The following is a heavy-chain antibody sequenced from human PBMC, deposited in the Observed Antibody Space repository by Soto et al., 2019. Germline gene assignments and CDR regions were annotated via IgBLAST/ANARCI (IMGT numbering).Heavy chain of an antibody. D-gene: IGHD2-15*01. V-gene: IGHV3-53*01. J-gene: IGHJ5*02. CDR3: ARDCGGGSCYPALGA. CDR1: GFVVRETY. Sequence: EVQVVESGGGLIQPGGSLRLSCAASGFVVRETYMSWVRQAPGRGLQWVSFTYSGGSTYYADSVKGRFTISRDSSRNTLYLQMNSLRVEDTAVYYCARDCGGGSCYPALGAWGQGTLVTVSS. CDR2: TYSGGST.